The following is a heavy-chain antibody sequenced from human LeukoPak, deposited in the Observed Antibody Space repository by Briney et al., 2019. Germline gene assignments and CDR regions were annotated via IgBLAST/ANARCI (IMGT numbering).Heavy chain of an antibody. CDR2: IGGGDGST. J-gene: IGHJ4*02. Sequence: GGSLRLSCAASGFTFSSYGMSWVRQAPGMGLEWVSLIGGGDGSTFYADPVKGRFTISRDNSKNTLYLHMNSLRAEDTAVYYCAKSSHRYYYNSGSSGPHDFWGQGTLVTVSS. CDR3: AKSSHRYYYNSGSSGPHDF. D-gene: IGHD3-10*01. V-gene: IGHV3-23*01. CDR1: GFTFSSYG.